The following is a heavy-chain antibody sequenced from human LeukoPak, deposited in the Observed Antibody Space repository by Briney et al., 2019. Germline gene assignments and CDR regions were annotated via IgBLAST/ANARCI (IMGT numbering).Heavy chain of an antibody. CDR2: IIPIFGTA. D-gene: IGHD3-10*01. V-gene: IGHV1-69*13. CDR1: GGTFSSYA. Sequence: GASVKVSCKASGGTFSSYAISWVRQAPGQGLEWMGGIIPIFGTANYAQKFQGRVTITADESTSTAYMELSSLRSEDTAVYYCARDRVSPYYYGSGSYYKSGGFDYWGQGTLVTVSS. J-gene: IGHJ4*02. CDR3: ARDRVSPYYYGSGSYYKSGGFDY.